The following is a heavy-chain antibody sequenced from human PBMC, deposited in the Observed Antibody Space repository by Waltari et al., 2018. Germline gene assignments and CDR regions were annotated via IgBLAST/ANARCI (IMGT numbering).Heavy chain of an antibody. D-gene: IGHD3-22*01. CDR1: GGSISSGSAY. J-gene: IGHJ6*03. CDR3: AREPLVDYEDYYYMDV. Sequence: QVQLQESGPGLVQPSQTLSLTCTVSGGSISSGSAYWNWIRQPTGTGLEWIGRIHTSGTTEYNPSLRNRVTMTRDTSISTAYMELSRLRSDDTAVYYCAREPLVDYEDYYYMDVWGKGTTVTVSS. CDR2: IHTSGTT. V-gene: IGHV4-61*02.